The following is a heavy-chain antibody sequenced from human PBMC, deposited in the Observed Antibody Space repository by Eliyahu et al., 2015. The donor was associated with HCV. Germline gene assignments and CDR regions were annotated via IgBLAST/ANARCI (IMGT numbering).Heavy chain of an antibody. D-gene: IGHD6-13*01. CDR2: ISAYNGNT. Sequence: QVHLVQSGAEVKKPGASVKVSCKASGYTFNNYGISWVRQAPGQGLEWMGWISAYNGNTKYAQKFQGRVTMTTDTXTSTAYMELRSLRSDDTAVYYCARDNIGPPIATAAYYYFYGMDVWGQGTTVTVSS. CDR1: GYTFNNYG. CDR3: ARDNIGPPIATAAYYYFYGMDV. J-gene: IGHJ6*02. V-gene: IGHV1-18*01.